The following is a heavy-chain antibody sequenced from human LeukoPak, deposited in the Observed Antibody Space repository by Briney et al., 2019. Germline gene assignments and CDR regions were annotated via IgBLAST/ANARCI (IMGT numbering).Heavy chain of an antibody. D-gene: IGHD6-19*01. Sequence: GGSLRLSCAASGSTFSTYAMSWVRQAPGKGLERVSTISDSGANTYYADSVRGRFTISRDNSKNTLYLQKNSLRADDTAIYYCAKSMTLQWRGFFDLWGRGTHVTVSS. CDR3: AKSMTLQWRGFFDL. CDR2: ISDSGANT. V-gene: IGHV3-23*01. CDR1: GSTFSTYA. J-gene: IGHJ2*01.